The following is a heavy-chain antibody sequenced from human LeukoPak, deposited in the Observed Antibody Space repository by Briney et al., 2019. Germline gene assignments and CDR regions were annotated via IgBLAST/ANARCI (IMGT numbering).Heavy chain of an antibody. D-gene: IGHD3-22*01. CDR2: IYHSGST. Sequence: PSETLSLTCTVSGYSISSGYYWGWIRQPPGKGLEWIGSIYHSGSTYYNPSLKSRVTISVDTSKNQFSLKLSSVTAADTAVYYCARGAGARSSGYYRDTHVFDYWGQGTLVTVSS. V-gene: IGHV4-38-2*02. CDR1: GYSISSGYY. J-gene: IGHJ4*02. CDR3: ARGAGARSSGYYRDTHVFDY.